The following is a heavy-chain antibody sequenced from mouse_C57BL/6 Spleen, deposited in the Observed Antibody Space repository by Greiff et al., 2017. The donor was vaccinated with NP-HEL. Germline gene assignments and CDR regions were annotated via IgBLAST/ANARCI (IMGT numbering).Heavy chain of an antibody. CDR1: GYTFTSYW. CDR2: IHPNSGST. V-gene: IGHV1-64*01. J-gene: IGHJ1*03. D-gene: IGHD4-1*01. Sequence: QVQLQQPGAELVKPGASVKLSCKASGYTFTSYWMHWVKQRPGQGLEWIGMIHPNSGSTNYNEKFKSKATLTVDKSSSTAYMQLSSLTSEDSAVYYCARNMGLGQRYFDVWGTGTTVTVSS. CDR3: ARNMGLGQRYFDV.